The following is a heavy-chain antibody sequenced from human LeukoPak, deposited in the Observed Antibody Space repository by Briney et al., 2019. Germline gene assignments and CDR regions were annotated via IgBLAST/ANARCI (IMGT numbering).Heavy chain of an antibody. J-gene: IGHJ6*03. CDR2: IKQDGSEK. Sequence: PGGSLRLSCAASGFTFSSYWMSWVRQAPGKGLEWVANIKQDGSEKYYVDSVKGRFTISRDNAKSSLYLQMNSLRAEDTAVYYCARSGRGVDSFYFYMDVWGKGTTVTVSS. CDR3: ARSGRGVDSFYFYMDV. D-gene: IGHD3-10*01. V-gene: IGHV3-7*01. CDR1: GFTFSSYW.